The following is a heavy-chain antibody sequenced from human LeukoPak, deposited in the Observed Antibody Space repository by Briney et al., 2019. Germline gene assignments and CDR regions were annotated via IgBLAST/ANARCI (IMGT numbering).Heavy chain of an antibody. CDR3: AGGVCARVLRYFDWLFDY. CDR1: GYTFTSYY. D-gene: IGHD3-9*01. Sequence: ASVKVSCKASGYTFTSYYMHWVRQAPGQGLEWMGIMNPSGGSTSYAQKFQGRVTMTRDTSTSTVYMELSSLRSEDTAVYYCAGGVCARVLRYFDWLFDYWCQGTLVTVSS. CDR2: MNPSGGST. V-gene: IGHV1-46*01. J-gene: IGHJ4*02.